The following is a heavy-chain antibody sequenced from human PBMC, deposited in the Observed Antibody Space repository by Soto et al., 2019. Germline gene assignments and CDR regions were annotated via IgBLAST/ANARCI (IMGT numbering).Heavy chain of an antibody. CDR1: GFTFSSYA. CDR3: ARVDQYCSSVSCYDDY. J-gene: IGHJ4*02. Sequence: EVQLVESGGGSVQPGGSLRLSCAASGFTFSSYAMHWVRQAPGKGLEYVSGISGNGGSTDYANSVKGRFIISRDNSKNTLYLQMGSLRAEDMAVYYCARVDQYCSSVSCYDDYWGQGTLVTVSS. CDR2: ISGNGGST. D-gene: IGHD2-2*01. V-gene: IGHV3-64*01.